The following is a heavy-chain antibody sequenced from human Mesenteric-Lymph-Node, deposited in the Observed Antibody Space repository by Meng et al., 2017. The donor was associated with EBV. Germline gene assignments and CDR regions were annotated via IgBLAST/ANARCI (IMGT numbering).Heavy chain of an antibody. CDR2: ISTGNGNT. D-gene: IGHD1-26*01. V-gene: IGHV1-3*04. CDR3: ARSGSYYGIDY. J-gene: IGHJ4*02. Sequence: QVTLVQSGAEWKKPGASAKAACNASGYIFTTYTMRWVRQAPGQRLEWMGWISTGNGNTKFSQTFQGRVTIARDTSASTAYMELSSLRSEDTAIYYCARSGSYYGIDYWGQGTLVTVSS. CDR1: GYIFTTYT.